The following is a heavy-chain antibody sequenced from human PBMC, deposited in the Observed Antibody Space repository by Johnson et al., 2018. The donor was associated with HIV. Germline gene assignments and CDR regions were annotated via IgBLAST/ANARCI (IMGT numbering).Heavy chain of an antibody. CDR3: ARGGEETAADVCDI. CDR2: IYSGGST. D-gene: IGHD6-25*01. Sequence: VQLVESGGGLVQPGGSLRLSCAASGFTVSSNYMSWVRQAPGKGLEWVSVIYSGGSTYYADSAKGRFTISRENAKNSLYLQMNTLRGDDTAVYYCARGGEETAADVCDIWGQGTMVTVSS. CDR1: GFTVSSNY. J-gene: IGHJ3*02. V-gene: IGHV3-66*01.